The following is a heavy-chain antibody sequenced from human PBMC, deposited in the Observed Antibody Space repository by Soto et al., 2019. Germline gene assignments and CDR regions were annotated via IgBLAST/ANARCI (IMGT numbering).Heavy chain of an antibody. Sequence: QVQLVESGGGVVQPGRSLRLSCAASGFTFSSYGMHWVRQAPGKGLEWVAVISYDGSNKYYADSVKGRFTISRDNSKNKLYLQMNSLRAEDTAVYYWAKMGQWPNDYWGQGTLVTVSS. CDR3: AKMGQWPNDY. CDR1: GFTFSSYG. V-gene: IGHV3-30*18. D-gene: IGHD6-19*01. J-gene: IGHJ4*02. CDR2: ISYDGSNK.